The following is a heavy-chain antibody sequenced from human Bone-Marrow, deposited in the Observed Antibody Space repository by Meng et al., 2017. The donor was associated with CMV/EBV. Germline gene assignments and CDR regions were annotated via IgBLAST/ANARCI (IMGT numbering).Heavy chain of an antibody. D-gene: IGHD5-24*01. CDR3: AKPRDGYNYGLDY. CDR2: IYISGST. CDR1: GFTFSSYS. Sequence: GESLKISCAASGFTFSSYSMNWVRQAPGKGLEWVSSIYISGSTYYADSVKGRFTISRDSSKNALYLQMNSLRAEDTAVYYCAKPRDGYNYGLDYWGQGTLVTVSS. V-gene: IGHV3-23*05. J-gene: IGHJ4*02.